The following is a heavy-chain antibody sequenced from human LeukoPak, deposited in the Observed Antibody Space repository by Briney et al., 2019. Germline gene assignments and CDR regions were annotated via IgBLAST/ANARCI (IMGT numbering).Heavy chain of an antibody. CDR1: GGSISSGGYY. CDR3: ARVMYGEGVRFDP. CDR2: IYHSGST. D-gene: IGHD2-8*01. V-gene: IGHV4-30-2*01. J-gene: IGHJ5*02. Sequence: TSQTLSLTCTVSGGSISSGGYYWSWIRQPPGKGLEWIGYIYHSGSTYYNPSLKSRVTISVDRSKNQFSLKLSSVTAADTAVYYCARVMYGEGVRFDPWGQGTLVTVSS.